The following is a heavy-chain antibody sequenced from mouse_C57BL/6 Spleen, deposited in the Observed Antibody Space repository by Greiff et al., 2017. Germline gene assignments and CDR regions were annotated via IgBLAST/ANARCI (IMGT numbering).Heavy chain of an antibody. Sequence: VLLQQPGTELVKPGASVKLSCKASGSTFTSFWMHWVRQRPGQGLEWIGNINPSNVGTTYNEKFKSKAPLTVAKSSSTAYMQLSSLTSEDSAVYYCARGGYGLFDYWGQGTTLTVSS. V-gene: IGHV1-53*01. CDR1: GSTFTSFW. D-gene: IGHD2-10*02. J-gene: IGHJ2*01. CDR2: INPSNVGT. CDR3: ARGGYGLFDY.